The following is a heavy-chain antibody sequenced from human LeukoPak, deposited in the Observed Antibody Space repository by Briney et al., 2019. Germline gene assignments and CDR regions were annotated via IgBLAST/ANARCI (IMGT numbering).Heavy chain of an antibody. CDR1: GFTFSSYW. Sequence: QPGGSLRLSCTASGFTFSSYWMSWVRQAPGKGLEWVANIKQDGSEKYYVDSVKGRFTISRDNAKNSLYLQMNSLRAEDTAVYYCTRDDEAVFSLDYWGQGTLVTVSS. J-gene: IGHJ4*02. CDR3: TRDDEAVFSLDY. V-gene: IGHV3-7*01. D-gene: IGHD6-19*01. CDR2: IKQDGSEK.